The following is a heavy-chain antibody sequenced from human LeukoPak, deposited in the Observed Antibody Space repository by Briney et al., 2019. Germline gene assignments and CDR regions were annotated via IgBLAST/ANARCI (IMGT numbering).Heavy chain of an antibody. CDR2: IKQDGSEK. CDR1: GFTFSSYW. Sequence: GGSLRLSCAASGFTFSSYWMSWVRQAPGKGLEWVANIKQDGSEKYYVDSVKGRFTISRDNAKNSLYLQMNSLRAEDTAVYYCTRRWELPLTDNYFDYWGQGTLVTVSS. V-gene: IGHV3-7*01. D-gene: IGHD1-26*01. J-gene: IGHJ4*02. CDR3: TRRWELPLTDNYFDY.